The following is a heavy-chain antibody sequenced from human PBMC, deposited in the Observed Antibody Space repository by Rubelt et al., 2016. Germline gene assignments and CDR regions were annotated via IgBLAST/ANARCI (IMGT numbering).Heavy chain of an antibody. J-gene: IGHJ2*01. V-gene: IGHV4-34*01. Sequence: QVQLQQWGAGLLKPSETLSLTCAVYGGSFSGYYWSWIRQPPGKGLEWIGESNHSGSTNYNPSLTSRVTISVVTSTTQFSLKLGSVTAADTAVYYCARRRRYSGSSYWYFDLWGRGTLVTVSS. CDR2: SNHSGST. CDR1: GGSFSGYY. D-gene: IGHD1-26*01. CDR3: ARRRRYSGSSYWYFDL.